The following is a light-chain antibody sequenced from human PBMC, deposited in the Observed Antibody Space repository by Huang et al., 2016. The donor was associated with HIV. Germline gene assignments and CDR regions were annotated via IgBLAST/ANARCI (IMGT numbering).Light chain of an antibody. Sequence: EIVLTQSPATLSLSPGERATLSCRASQSVSSYLAWYQQKPGQAPRLLIYDASNSATGIPARFSGSGSGTDFTLTISSLESEDSVVYYCQQRSNWPPTFGGGTKVEIK. V-gene: IGKV3-11*01. CDR3: QQRSNWPPT. CDR1: QSVSSY. CDR2: DAS. J-gene: IGKJ4*01.